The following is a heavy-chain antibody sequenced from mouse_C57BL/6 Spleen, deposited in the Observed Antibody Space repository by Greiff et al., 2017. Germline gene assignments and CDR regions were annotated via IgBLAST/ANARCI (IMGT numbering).Heavy chain of an antibody. CDR3: ARRGTTVGSSFDY. D-gene: IGHD1-1*01. Sequence: EVQRVESGGDLVKPGGSLKLSCAASGFTFSSYGMSWVRQTPDKRLEWVATISSGGSYTYYPDSVKGRFTISRDNAKNTLYLQMSSLKSEDTAMYYCARRGTTVGSSFDYWGQGTTLTVSS. CDR2: ISSGGSYT. J-gene: IGHJ2*01. CDR1: GFTFSSYG. V-gene: IGHV5-6*01.